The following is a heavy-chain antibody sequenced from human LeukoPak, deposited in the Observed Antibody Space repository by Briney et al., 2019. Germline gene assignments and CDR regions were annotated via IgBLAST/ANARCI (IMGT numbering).Heavy chain of an antibody. J-gene: IGHJ4*02. D-gene: IGHD3-9*01. V-gene: IGHV3-23*01. CDR2: VSGRDTST. Sequence: GGSLRLSCAASGFTFSSYAMSWVRQAPGKGLEWVSAVSGRDTSTYYTDSVKGRFTISRDNSKNTLYLQMNSLSAEDTAIYYCAKWGDYDVLTGYYDSDYWGQGTLVTVSS. CDR3: AKWGDYDVLTGYYDSDY. CDR1: GFTFSSYA.